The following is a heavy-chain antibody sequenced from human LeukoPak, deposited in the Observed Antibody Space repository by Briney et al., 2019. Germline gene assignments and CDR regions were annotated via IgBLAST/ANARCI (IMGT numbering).Heavy chain of an antibody. V-gene: IGHV4-39*01. J-gene: IGHJ6*02. CDR3: ARQELGSYYYYGMDV. CDR1: GGSISSSSYY. Sequence: SETLSLTCTVSGGSISSSSYYWGWIRQPPGKGLEWIGSIYYSGSTYYTPSLKSRVTISVDTSKNQFSLKLSSVTAADTAVYYCARQELGSYYYYGMDVWGQGTTVTVSS. CDR2: IYYSGST. D-gene: IGHD7-27*01.